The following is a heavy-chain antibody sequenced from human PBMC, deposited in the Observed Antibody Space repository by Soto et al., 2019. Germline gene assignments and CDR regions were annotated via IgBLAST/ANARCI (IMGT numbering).Heavy chain of an antibody. CDR2: IIPIFGTA. Sequence: QVQLVQSGAEVKKPGSSVKVSCKASGGTFSSYAISWVRQAPGQGLEWMGGIIPIFGTANYAQKFQGRVTITADESTSTAYMELSSLRSEDTAVYYCARDLGYSYGTRYYYGMDVWGQGTTVTVSS. CDR3: ARDLGYSYGTRYYYGMDV. CDR1: GGTFSSYA. J-gene: IGHJ6*02. V-gene: IGHV1-69*01. D-gene: IGHD5-18*01.